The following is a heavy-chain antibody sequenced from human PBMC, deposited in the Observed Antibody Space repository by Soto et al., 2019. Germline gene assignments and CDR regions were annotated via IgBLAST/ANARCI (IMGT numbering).Heavy chain of an antibody. V-gene: IGHV1-69*06. CDR2: IIPIFGTA. J-gene: IGHJ5*02. D-gene: IGHD3-22*01. Sequence: VSCKASGGTFSSYAISWVRQAPGQGLEWMGGIIPIFGTANYAQKFQGRVTITADKSTSTAYMELSSLRSEDTAVYYCAVRYYYDSSGYSPIWFDPWGQGTLVTVSS. CDR3: AVRYYYDSSGYSPIWFDP. CDR1: GGTFSSYA.